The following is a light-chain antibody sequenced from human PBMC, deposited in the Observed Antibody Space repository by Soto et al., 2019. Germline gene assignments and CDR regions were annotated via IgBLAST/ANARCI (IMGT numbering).Light chain of an antibody. Sequence: QSVLTQPPSVSAAPGQKVTISCSGSSSNVGSNYASWYQQLPGTAPKLLIYGNSNRPSGVPDRFSGSKSGTSASLAITGLQAEDEADYYCQSYDSSLSGYVFGTGTKVT. CDR1: SSNVGSNY. J-gene: IGLJ1*01. CDR2: GNS. V-gene: IGLV1-40*01. CDR3: QSYDSSLSGYV.